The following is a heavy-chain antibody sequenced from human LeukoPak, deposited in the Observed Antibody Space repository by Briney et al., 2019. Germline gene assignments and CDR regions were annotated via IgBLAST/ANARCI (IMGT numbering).Heavy chain of an antibody. CDR3: AKERSLEIAVAGTIFDY. CDR1: GYTFTGYY. J-gene: IGHJ4*02. D-gene: IGHD6-19*01. Sequence: ASVKVSCKASGYTFTGYYMHWVRQAPGQGLEWMGWINPNNGGTSYAQKFQGRVTMTRDTSITTAYMELPSLTSDDTAVYYCAKERSLEIAVAGTIFDYWGQGTLVTVSS. V-gene: IGHV1-2*02. CDR2: INPNNGGT.